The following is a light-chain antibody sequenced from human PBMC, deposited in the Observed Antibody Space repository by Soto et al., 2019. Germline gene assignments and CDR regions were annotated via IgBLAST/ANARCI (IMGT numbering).Light chain of an antibody. CDR2: ANT. J-gene: IGLJ3*02. V-gene: IGLV1-40*01. CDR1: SSNIGADYD. CDR3: QSYDSSLSGLV. Sequence: QSALTQPPSVSGAPGQRVTISCTGSSSNIGADYDVHWYQQLPGAAPKLLIRANTHRPSGVPDRFSASKSGTSASLAITGLQADDEADYYCQSYDSSLSGLVFGGGTKLTVL.